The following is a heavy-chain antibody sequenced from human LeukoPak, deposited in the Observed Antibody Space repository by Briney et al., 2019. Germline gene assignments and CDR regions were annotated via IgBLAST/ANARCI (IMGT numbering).Heavy chain of an antibody. V-gene: IGHV3-9*01. CDR1: GFTFDDYA. CDR2: ISWNSGSI. CDR3: AKDKELLWFGDDAFDI. Sequence: PGGSLRLSCAASGFTFDDYAMHWVRQAPGKGLEWVSGISWNSGSIGYADSVKGRFTIYRDNAKNSLYLQMNSLRAEDTALYYCAKDKELLWFGDDAFDIWGQGTMVTVSS. D-gene: IGHD3-10*01. J-gene: IGHJ3*02.